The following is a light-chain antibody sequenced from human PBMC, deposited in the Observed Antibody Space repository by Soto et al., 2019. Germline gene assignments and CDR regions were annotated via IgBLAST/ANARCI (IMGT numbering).Light chain of an antibody. CDR2: DAS. CDR1: QDIYRL. Sequence: DIQMTQSPSSVSASIGDRVTITCRASQDIYRLLAWYQQKPGKAPKLLIHDASNLQSGVPSRFSGSGSGTDFTLTISSRQPEDSATSYCLQAGAFPLTLGQGTNVEIK. V-gene: IGKV1-12*01. J-gene: IGKJ1*01. CDR3: LQAGAFPLT.